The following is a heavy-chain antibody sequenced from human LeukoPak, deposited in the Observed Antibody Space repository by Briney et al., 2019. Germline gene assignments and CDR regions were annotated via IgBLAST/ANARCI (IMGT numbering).Heavy chain of an antibody. CDR3: ARDTIAAAGTDY. V-gene: IGHV3-48*04. Sequence: GGSLRLSCAASGFTFSTYTMNWVRQAPGKGLEWVSYISSSGSTIYYADSVKGRFTISRDNAKNSLYLQMNSLRAEDTAVYYCARDTIAAAGTDYWGQGTLVTVSS. CDR1: GFTFSTYT. D-gene: IGHD6-13*01. CDR2: ISSSGSTI. J-gene: IGHJ4*02.